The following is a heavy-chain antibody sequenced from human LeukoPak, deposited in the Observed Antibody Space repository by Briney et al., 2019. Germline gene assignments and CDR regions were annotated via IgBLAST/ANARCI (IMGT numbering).Heavy chain of an antibody. J-gene: IGHJ3*02. D-gene: IGHD4-17*01. Sequence: GKSLRLSCVASGFPFSSHGIHWVRQAPGKGLEWVAVISYDGSNTYYAESVKGRFTISRDNAKNSLYLQMNDLRPDDTAVYYCAKASTVTTNGFSAIEIWGQGTRVTVS. V-gene: IGHV3-30*18. CDR1: GFPFSSHG. CDR2: ISYDGSNT. CDR3: AKASTVTTNGFSAIEI.